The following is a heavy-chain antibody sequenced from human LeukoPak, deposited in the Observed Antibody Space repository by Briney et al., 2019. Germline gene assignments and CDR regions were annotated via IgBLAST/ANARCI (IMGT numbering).Heavy chain of an antibody. J-gene: IGHJ5*02. CDR3: ARDNPTRHIVVVTAKNWFDP. CDR2: IDPSDSYT. D-gene: IGHD2-21*02. Sequence: GESLKISCKGSGYSFTSYWISWMRQMPGKGLEWMGRIDPSDSYTNYSPSFQGHVTISADKSISTAYLQWSSLKASDTAMYYCARDNPTRHIVVVTAKNWFDPWGQGTLVTVSS. V-gene: IGHV5-10-1*01. CDR1: GYSFTSYW.